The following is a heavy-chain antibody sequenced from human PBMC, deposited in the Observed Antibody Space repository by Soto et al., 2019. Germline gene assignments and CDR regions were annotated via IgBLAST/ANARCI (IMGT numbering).Heavy chain of an antibody. V-gene: IGHV1-69*13. CDR2: IIPIFGTA. Sequence: SLKVSCKASGGTLSRYSISWVRQAPGQGLEWMGGIIPIFGTANYAQKFQGRVTITADESTSTAYMELSSLRSEDTAVYYCARVRDDIVVVPAAILGWFDPWGQGTLVTVSS. CDR3: ARVRDDIVVVPAAILGWFDP. J-gene: IGHJ5*02. CDR1: GGTLSRYS. D-gene: IGHD2-2*02.